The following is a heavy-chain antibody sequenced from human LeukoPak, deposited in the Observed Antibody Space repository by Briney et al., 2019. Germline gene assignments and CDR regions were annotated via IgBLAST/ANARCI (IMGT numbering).Heavy chain of an antibody. D-gene: IGHD4-17*01. J-gene: IGHJ3*02. CDR2: TSYDGSKK. V-gene: IGHV3-30-3*01. Sequence: GGSLRLSCAASGFTFSSHTMHWVRQAPGKGLEWVALTSYDGSKKNYADSVKGRFTISRDTSKNTLYLQMNSLRAEDTAVYYCARDTTTVTTRAFDIWGQGTMVTVSS. CDR3: ARDTTTVTTRAFDI. CDR1: GFTFSSHT.